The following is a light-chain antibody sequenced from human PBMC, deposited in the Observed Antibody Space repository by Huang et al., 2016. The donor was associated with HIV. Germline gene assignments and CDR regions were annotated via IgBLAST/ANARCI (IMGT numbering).Light chain of an antibody. J-gene: IGKJ3*01. V-gene: IGKV3-11*01. CDR3: QQRSNWPVT. CDR2: DAS. CDR1: QGVSSY. Sequence: EIVLTQSPATLFLSPGERATLSCRASQGVSSYLAWYQQKPGQAPRLLMYDASNRASGIPGRFSGSGSGTDFTLTISSLEPEDFAVYYCQQRSNWPVTFGPGTKVDIK.